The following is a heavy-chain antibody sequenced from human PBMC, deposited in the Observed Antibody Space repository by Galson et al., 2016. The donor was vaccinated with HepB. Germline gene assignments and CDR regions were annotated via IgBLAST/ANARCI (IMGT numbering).Heavy chain of an antibody. Sequence: SLRLSCAASGFTFDNYAMHWVRQAPGKGLEWVSGISWNSNYIGYADSVKGRFTISRDNAKNSLSLQMNSPRVEDTALYYCTKDIGTYYFGSGSHGIDYWGQGTLVTVSS. CDR1: GFTFDNYA. CDR2: ISWNSNYI. D-gene: IGHD3-10*01. CDR3: TKDIGTYYFGSGSHGIDY. J-gene: IGHJ4*02. V-gene: IGHV3-9*01.